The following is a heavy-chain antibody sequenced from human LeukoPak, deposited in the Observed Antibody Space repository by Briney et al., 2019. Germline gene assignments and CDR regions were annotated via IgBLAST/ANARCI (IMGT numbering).Heavy chain of an antibody. J-gene: IGHJ4*02. CDR1: GFTFSSYA. CDR3: ARDAGGDGDY. CDR2: FSGSGGST. Sequence: GGSLRLSCAASGFTFSSYAMSWVRQAPGKGLEWVSAFSGSGGSTYSADSVKGRFTISRDNSKNTLYLQMNSLRAGDTAVYYCARDAGGDGDYWGQGTLVTVSS. V-gene: IGHV3-23*01. D-gene: IGHD2-21*02.